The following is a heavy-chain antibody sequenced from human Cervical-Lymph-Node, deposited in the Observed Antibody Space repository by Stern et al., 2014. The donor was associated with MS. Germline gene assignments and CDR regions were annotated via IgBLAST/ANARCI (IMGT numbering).Heavy chain of an antibody. CDR1: GVTFSTYA. CDR3: ARGGRGVGLEY. D-gene: IGHD3-10*01. J-gene: IGHJ4*02. CDR2: VSYDGTQR. V-gene: IGHV3-30-3*01. Sequence: VQLVESGGGVVQPGRTLSLSCVASGVTFSTYAMHWVRQAPGKGLEWVAVVSYDGTQRNSTDSVKARFTFSRDNSKNTLYLHMNSLRDEDTAVYFCARGGRGVGLEYWGQGALVTVSS.